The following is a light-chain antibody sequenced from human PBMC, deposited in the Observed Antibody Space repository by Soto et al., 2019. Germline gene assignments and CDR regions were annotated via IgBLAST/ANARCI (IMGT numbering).Light chain of an antibody. CDR1: SSDVGAHNF. Sequence: QSALTQPASVSGSPGQAITISCSGSSSDVGAHNFVSWYQHHPGKAPKLMIYEVSNRPSGVSNRFSGSKSGNTASLTISGLQAEDEADYYCCSFAGSNSWVFGGGTQLTVL. J-gene: IGLJ7*01. CDR2: EVS. V-gene: IGLV2-23*02. CDR3: CSFAGSNSWV.